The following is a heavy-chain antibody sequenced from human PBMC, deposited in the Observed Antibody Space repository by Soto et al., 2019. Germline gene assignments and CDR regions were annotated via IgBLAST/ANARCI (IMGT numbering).Heavy chain of an antibody. V-gene: IGHV5-51*01. CDR3: ASPYSSSWLSLDY. Sequence: PGESLQISCKGSGYSFTSYWISWVRQMPGKGLEWMGIIYPGDSDTRYSPSFQGQVTISADKSISTAYLQWSSLKASDTAMSYCASPYSSSWLSLDYWGQGTLVTVSS. CDR2: IYPGDSDT. D-gene: IGHD6-13*01. CDR1: GYSFTSYW. J-gene: IGHJ4*02.